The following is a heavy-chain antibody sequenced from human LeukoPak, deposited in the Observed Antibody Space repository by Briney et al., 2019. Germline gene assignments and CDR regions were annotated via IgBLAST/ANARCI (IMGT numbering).Heavy chain of an antibody. V-gene: IGHV4-38-2*02. D-gene: IGHD3-9*01. Sequence: SETLSLTCTVSGYSISSGYYWGWIRQPPGKGLEWIGSIYHSGSTYYNPSLKSRVTISVDTSKNLFSLKLSSVTAADTAVYYCARELVAENYYYYMDVWGKGTTVTVSS. CDR3: ARELVAENYYYYMDV. J-gene: IGHJ6*03. CDR2: IYHSGST. CDR1: GYSISSGYY.